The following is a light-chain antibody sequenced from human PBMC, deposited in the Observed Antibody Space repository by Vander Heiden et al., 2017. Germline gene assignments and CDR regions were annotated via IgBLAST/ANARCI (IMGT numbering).Light chain of an antibody. CDR2: GAS. J-gene: IGKJ4*01. CDR3: QQYGSSPHT. Sequence: VLTQSRGPLLSAPGERATPSCSRSQSVSINYLAWYQQKEGPSPKLLIYGASSMPTGIPDRFSGSGSGTDFTLTISRLEPEDVAVYYCQQYGSSPHTFGGGTKVELK. V-gene: IGKV3-20*01. CDR1: QSVSINY.